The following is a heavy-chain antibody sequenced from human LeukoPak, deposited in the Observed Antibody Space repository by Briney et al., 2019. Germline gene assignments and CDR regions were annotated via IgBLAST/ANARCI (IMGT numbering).Heavy chain of an antibody. CDR2: IYYTGSI. CDR3: ARSATSRYYFYGLDV. J-gene: IGHJ6*02. CDR1: GFTFSSYS. V-gene: IGHV4-59*08. D-gene: IGHD3-9*01. Sequence: GSLRLSCAASGFTFSSYSMNWIRQPPGKGLECIGYIYYTGSINYNPSLKSRVTMSVDTSKNQFSLKLNSVTATDTAVYYCARSATSRYYFYGLDVWGQGTTVTVSS.